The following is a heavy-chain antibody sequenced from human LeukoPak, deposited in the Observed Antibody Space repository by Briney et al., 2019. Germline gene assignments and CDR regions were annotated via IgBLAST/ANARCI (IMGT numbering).Heavy chain of an antibody. Sequence: PSETLSLTCTVSGGSISSYYWSWIRQPPGKGLEWIGYIYYSGSTNYNPSLKSRVTISVDTSKNQFSLKLSSVTAADTAVYYCARVNGQHNDYWGQGTLVTVSS. CDR1: GGSISSYY. J-gene: IGHJ4*02. D-gene: IGHD1-1*01. CDR3: ARVNGQHNDY. V-gene: IGHV4-59*01. CDR2: IYYSGST.